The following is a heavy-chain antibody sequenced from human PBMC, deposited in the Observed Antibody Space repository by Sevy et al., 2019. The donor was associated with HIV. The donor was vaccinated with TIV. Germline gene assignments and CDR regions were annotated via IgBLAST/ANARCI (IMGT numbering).Heavy chain of an antibody. Sequence: SETLSLTCTVSGGSISSDEYYWSWIRQPPGKGLEWIGYIYHSGNAYYNASLKSRVSISVDTSKNQFSLKLTSVTAADTAVYHCARGVTGTTASEWFDPWGQGTLVTVSS. V-gene: IGHV4-30-4*01. CDR3: ARGVTGTTASEWFDP. CDR2: IYHSGNA. J-gene: IGHJ5*02. CDR1: GGSISSDEYY. D-gene: IGHD1-7*01.